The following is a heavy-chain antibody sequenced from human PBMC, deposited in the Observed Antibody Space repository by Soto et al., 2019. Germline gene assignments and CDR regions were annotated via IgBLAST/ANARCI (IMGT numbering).Heavy chain of an antibody. D-gene: IGHD6-19*01. Sequence: SGPTLVNPTQTLTLTCTFSGFSLSTSGVGVGWIRQPPGKALEWLALIYWDDDKRYSPSLKSRLTITKDTSKNQVVLTMTNMDPVDTATYYCAHRQGPIAVAGRYYFDYWGQGTLVTVSS. V-gene: IGHV2-5*02. CDR1: GFSLSTSGVG. CDR2: IYWDDDK. CDR3: AHRQGPIAVAGRYYFDY. J-gene: IGHJ4*02.